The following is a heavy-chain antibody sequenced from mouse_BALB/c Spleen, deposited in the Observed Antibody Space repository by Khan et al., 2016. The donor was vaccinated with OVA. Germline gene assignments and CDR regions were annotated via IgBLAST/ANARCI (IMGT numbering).Heavy chain of an antibody. V-gene: IGHV9-3-1*01. CDR3: ARPPYFSYVLDN. Sequence: QIQLVQSGPEVKKPGESVKISCKASGHTFTKFGMHWVKQAPGQGLKWMGWINTYTGEPTYADDFNGRFAFSLETSASTAYLQINNLTNEDTATYFCARPPYFSYVLDNWGQGTSVTVSS. CDR2: INTYTGEP. CDR1: GHTFTKFG. J-gene: IGHJ4*01. D-gene: IGHD2-10*01.